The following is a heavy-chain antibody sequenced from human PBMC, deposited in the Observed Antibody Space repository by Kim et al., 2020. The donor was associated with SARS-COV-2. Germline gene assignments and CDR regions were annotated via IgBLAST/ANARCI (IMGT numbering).Heavy chain of an antibody. V-gene: IGHV3-23*01. Sequence: YYADSVRGRFTISRDNSRNMLYLHMSSLRAEDTAIYYCAENTVNFDYWGQGSLVTVSS. D-gene: IGHD2-2*02. CDR3: AENTVNFDY. J-gene: IGHJ4*02.